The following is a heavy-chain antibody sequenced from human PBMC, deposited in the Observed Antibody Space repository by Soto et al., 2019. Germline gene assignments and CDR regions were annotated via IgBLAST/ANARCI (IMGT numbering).Heavy chain of an antibody. D-gene: IGHD2-15*01. CDR1: GGSISTYY. CDR2: IYYSGRT. J-gene: IGHJ5*02. Sequence: QVQLQESGPGLVKPSETLSLTCTVSGGSISTYYWSWIRQPPGKGLEWIGYIYYSGRTNYNPSLESRVTISVDTSKNPFSRKLSSVTAADTAVYYCARKYCSGGSCYENWFDPWGQATLVTVSS. CDR3: ARKYCSGGSCYENWFDP. V-gene: IGHV4-59*08.